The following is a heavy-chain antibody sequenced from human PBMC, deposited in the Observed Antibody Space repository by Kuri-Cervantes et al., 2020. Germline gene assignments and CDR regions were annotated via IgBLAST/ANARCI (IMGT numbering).Heavy chain of an antibody. J-gene: IGHJ6*03. CDR3: ARGLIDASMIWVEYYYMDV. CDR2: IHHSGTT. CDR1: GGSFSGCY. Sequence: SQTLSLTCAVYGGSFSGCYWSWIRQPPGKGLEWIGEIHHSGTTYYNPSLKSRITMSVDTSKNQFSPKLTSVTDADTAVYYCARGLIDASMIWVEYYYMDVWGKGTTVTVSS. D-gene: IGHD3/OR15-3a*01. V-gene: IGHV4-34*01.